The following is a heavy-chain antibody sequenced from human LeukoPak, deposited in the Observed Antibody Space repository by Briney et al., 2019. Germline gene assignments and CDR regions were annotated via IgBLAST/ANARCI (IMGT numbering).Heavy chain of an antibody. CDR1: GFTFSSYW. CDR3: ARDVQSGYYGY. Sequence: GGSLRLSCAASGFTFSSYWMSWVRQAPGQGLEWVANIKQDGSEKYYVDSVKGRFTISRDNAKNSLYLQMNSLGAEDTAVYYCARDVQSGYYGYWGQGTLVTVSS. V-gene: IGHV3-7*01. D-gene: IGHD3-22*01. J-gene: IGHJ4*02. CDR2: IKQDGSEK.